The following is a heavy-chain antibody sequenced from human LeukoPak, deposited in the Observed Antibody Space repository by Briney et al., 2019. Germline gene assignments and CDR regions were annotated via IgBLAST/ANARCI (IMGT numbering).Heavy chain of an antibody. D-gene: IGHD3-22*01. CDR3: ASSDHYDSSGFGLDAFDI. J-gene: IGHJ3*02. CDR1: GGSVSSYY. V-gene: IGHV4-59*08. CDR2: IYNSGST. Sequence: SETLSLTCTVSGGSVSSYYWSWIRQPPGKGLEWIGYIYNSGSTNYNPSLKSRVTISLDTSKNQFSLRLSSVTAADTAVYYCASSDHYDSSGFGLDAFDIWGQGTMVTVSS.